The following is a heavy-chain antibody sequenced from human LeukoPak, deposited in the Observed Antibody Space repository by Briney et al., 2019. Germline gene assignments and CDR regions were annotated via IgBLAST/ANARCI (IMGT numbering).Heavy chain of an antibody. CDR2: IKQDGSES. CDR3: ARDKWIGNY. V-gene: IGHV3-7*04. CDR1: GFTFSGYW. D-gene: IGHD5-12*01. J-gene: IGHJ4*02. Sequence: GRSLRLSCAASGFTFSGYWMRWVRQAPGRGLEWVANIKQDGSESYYVDSVKGRFTISRDNAKNSLYLQMNSLRAEDTAVYYCARDKWIGNYWGQGTLVTVSS.